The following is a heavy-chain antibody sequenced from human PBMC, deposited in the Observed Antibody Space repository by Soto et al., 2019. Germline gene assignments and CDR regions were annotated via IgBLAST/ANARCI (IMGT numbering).Heavy chain of an antibody. CDR1: GYTFTGYY. J-gene: IGHJ5*02. D-gene: IGHD6-19*01. CDR3: ATNKVDGTNEWFDP. Sequence: PSVKVSCKASGYTFTGYYMHWVRQAPGQGLEWMGWINPNSGGTNYAQKFQGRVTMTRDTSISTAYMELSRLRSDDTAVYYCATNKVDGTNEWFDPWGQGTLITVSS. CDR2: INPNSGGT. V-gene: IGHV1-2*02.